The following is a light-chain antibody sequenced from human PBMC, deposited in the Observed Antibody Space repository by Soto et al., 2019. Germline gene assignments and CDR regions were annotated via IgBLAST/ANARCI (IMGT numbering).Light chain of an antibody. J-gene: IGKJ1*01. CDR1: QSISSY. V-gene: IGKV1-39*01. CDR2: AAS. CDR3: LQSYSTPPWT. Sequence: DIQMTQSPSSLSASVGDRVTITCRASQSISSYLNWYQQKPGKAPKLLIYAASSLESGVSSRFSGSGAGTDFTLTISSLQPEDFATYYCLQSYSTPPWTFGEGTKVEIK.